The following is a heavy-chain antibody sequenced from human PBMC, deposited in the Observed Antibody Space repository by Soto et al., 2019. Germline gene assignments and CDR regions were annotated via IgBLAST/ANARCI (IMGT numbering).Heavy chain of an antibody. J-gene: IGHJ4*02. CDR3: AREYYGSGSYSVGFDY. V-gene: IGHV1-46*03. CDR1: GYTFTSYY. CDR2: INPSGGST. Sequence: ASVKVSCKASGYTFTSYYMHWVRQAPGQGLEWMGIINPSGGSTSYAQKFQGRVTMTRDTSTSTVYMELSSLRSEDTAVYYCAREYYGSGSYSVGFDYWGQGTLVTVSS. D-gene: IGHD3-10*01.